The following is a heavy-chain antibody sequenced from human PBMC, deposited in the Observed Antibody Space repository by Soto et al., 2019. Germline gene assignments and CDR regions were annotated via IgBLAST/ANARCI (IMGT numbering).Heavy chain of an antibody. CDR1: GFTFSSYG. J-gene: IGHJ4*02. CDR2: IWYDGSNK. V-gene: IGHV3-33*01. Sequence: QVLLVESGGGVVQPGRSLRLSCAASGFTFSSYGMHWVRQAPGKGLEWVAVIWYDGSNKYYADSVKGRFTISRDHSKNTLYLQMNSLRAEATAVYYCARSGEGYCSGGSCLDYWGQGTLVTVSS. D-gene: IGHD2-15*01. CDR3: ARSGEGYCSGGSCLDY.